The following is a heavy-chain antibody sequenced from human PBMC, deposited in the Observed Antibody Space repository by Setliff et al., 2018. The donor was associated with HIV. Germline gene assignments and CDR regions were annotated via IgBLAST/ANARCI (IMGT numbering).Heavy chain of an antibody. D-gene: IGHD2-2*01. CDR3: AKSCDVPSKPGPYYYSMDV. CDR1: GFTFNTYG. J-gene: IGHJ6*03. V-gene: IGHV3-23*01. CDR2: MSGINDNK. Sequence: PGGSLRLSCAASGFTFNTYGMNWVRQAPGKGLEWVSLMSGINDNKYYGDSVKGRFTISRDNSKNTLSLQMDILRVDDTAVYYCAKSCDVPSKPGPYYYSMDVWGKGTTVTVSS.